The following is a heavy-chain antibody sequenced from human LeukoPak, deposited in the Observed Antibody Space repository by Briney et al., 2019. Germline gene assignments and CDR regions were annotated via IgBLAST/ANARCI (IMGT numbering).Heavy chain of an antibody. CDR3: ARVSDYDILTGYDHWYFDL. CDR1: GGSISSSSYY. CDR2: IYYSGST. Sequence: SETLSLTCTVSGGSISSSSYYWGWIRQPPGKGLEWIGSIYYSGSTYYNPSLKSRVTISVDTSKNQFSLKLSSVTAADTAVYYCARVSDYDILTGYDHWYFDLWGRGTLVTVSS. V-gene: IGHV4-39*07. D-gene: IGHD3-9*01. J-gene: IGHJ2*01.